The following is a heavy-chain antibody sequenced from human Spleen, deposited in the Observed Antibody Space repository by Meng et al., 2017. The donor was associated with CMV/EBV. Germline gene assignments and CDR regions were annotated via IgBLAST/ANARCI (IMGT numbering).Heavy chain of an antibody. J-gene: IGHJ6*02. CDR3: ASPSSPIVAPAMDV. Sequence: KVSGYTFTDYYMQWVQQAPGKGLEWMGLVNPQNGNAVYAERFQGRITITADTSRDTAYMELSSLRSEDTAVYFCASPSSPIVAPAMDVWGQGTWSPSP. CDR2: VNPQNGNA. V-gene: IGHV1-69-2*01. D-gene: IGHD5-12*01. CDR1: GYTFTDYY.